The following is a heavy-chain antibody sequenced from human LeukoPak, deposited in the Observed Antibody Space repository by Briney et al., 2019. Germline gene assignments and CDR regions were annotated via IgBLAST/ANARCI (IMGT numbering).Heavy chain of an antibody. Sequence: GGCLRLSCAASGFTFSSYAMSWIRQAPGKGLEWVSAISGSGGSTYYADSVKGRFTISRDNSKNTLYLQMNSLRAEDTAVYYCAKGSGWYVYQVFDYWGQGTLVTVSS. CDR1: GFTFSSYA. CDR2: ISGSGGST. J-gene: IGHJ4*02. D-gene: IGHD6-19*01. CDR3: AKGSGWYVYQVFDY. V-gene: IGHV3-23*01.